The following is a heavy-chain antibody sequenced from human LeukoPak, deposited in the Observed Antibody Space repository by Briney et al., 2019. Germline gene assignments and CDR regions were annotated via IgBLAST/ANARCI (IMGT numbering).Heavy chain of an antibody. CDR3: ARGWFGELYGYYYYYMDV. CDR2: INPNSGGT. V-gene: IGHV1-2*06. CDR1: GYTFTGYY. D-gene: IGHD3-10*01. Sequence: ASAKVSCKASGYTFTGYYMHWVRQAPGQGLEWMGRINPNSGGTNYAQKFQGRVTMTRDTSISTAYMELSRLRSDDTAVYYCARGWFGELYGYYYYYMDVWGKGTTVTVS. J-gene: IGHJ6*03.